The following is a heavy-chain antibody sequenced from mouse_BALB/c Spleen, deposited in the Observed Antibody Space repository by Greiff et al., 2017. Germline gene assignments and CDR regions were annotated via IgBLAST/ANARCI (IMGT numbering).Heavy chain of an antibody. CDR2: IRLKSNNYAT. CDR3: TRSYDGYYYYYAMDY. J-gene: IGHJ4*01. V-gene: IGHV6-6*02. D-gene: IGHD2-3*01. Sequence: EVKLVESGGGLVQPGGSMKLSCVASGFTFSNYWMNWVRQSPEKGLEWVAEIRLKSNNYATHYAESVKGRFTISRDDSKSSVYLQMNNLRAEDTGIYYCTRSYDGYYYYYAMDYWGQGTSVTVSS. CDR1: GFTFSNYW.